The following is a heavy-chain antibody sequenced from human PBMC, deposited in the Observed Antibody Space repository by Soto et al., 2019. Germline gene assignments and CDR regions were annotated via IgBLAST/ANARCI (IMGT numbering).Heavy chain of an antibody. V-gene: IGHV1-69*01. CDR2: IIPIFGTA. Sequence: QVQLVQSGAEVKKPGSSLKVSCKASGGIFTSYAFSWVRQAPGQGLEWMGGIIPIFGTARYAQKFQGRVTITADESTSTASMERSRLRSDDTAVYYCSRGQYSTSYYYYSYGMDVWGQGTTVTVSS. D-gene: IGHD2-21*01. CDR3: SRGQYSTSYYYYSYGMDV. J-gene: IGHJ6*02. CDR1: GGIFTSYA.